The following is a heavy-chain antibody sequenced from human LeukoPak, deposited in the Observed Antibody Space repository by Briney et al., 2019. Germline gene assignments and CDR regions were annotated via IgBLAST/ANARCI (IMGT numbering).Heavy chain of an antibody. V-gene: IGHV3-48*01. CDR1: GFTFSSYS. J-gene: IGHJ3*02. D-gene: IGHD6-6*01. CDR2: ISSSSTI. CDR3: ARDRQLGAVHDAFDI. Sequence: GGSLRLSCAASGFTFSSYSMNWVRQAPGKGLEWVSYISSSSTIYYADSVKGRFTISRDNAKNSLYLQMNSLRAEDTAVCYCARDRQLGAVHDAFDIWGQGTMVTVSS.